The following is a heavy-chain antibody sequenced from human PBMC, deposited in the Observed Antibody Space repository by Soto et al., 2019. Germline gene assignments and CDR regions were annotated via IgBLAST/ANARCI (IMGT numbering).Heavy chain of an antibody. Sequence: EVQLLESGGGFIHPGGSLRLSCAASGFSFSSFAMNWVRQAPGKGLEWVSIISGSADRTFYADSVKGRLTISRDNSKSTLYLQINSLRAEDTAVYYCAKTRGAMIYAISVYGMDVWGQGTTVTVSS. J-gene: IGHJ6*02. CDR1: GFSFSSFA. CDR2: ISGSADRT. V-gene: IGHV3-23*01. CDR3: AKTRGAMIYAISVYGMDV. D-gene: IGHD2-8*01.